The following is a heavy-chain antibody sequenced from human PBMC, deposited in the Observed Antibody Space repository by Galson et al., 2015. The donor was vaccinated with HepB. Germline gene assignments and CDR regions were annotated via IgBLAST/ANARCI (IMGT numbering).Heavy chain of an antibody. CDR2: IDPSDSYT. V-gene: IGHV5-10-1*01. CDR3: ARPRAVRGTYGLDV. CDR1: GYTFTALW. J-gene: IGHJ6*02. Sequence: QSGAEVKKPGESLRISCKGSGYTFTALWITWVRQIPGKGLEWMGRIDPSDSYTNYSPSLQGHVTISADKSITTAYLQWRSLKASDTAIYYCARPRAVRGTYGLDVWGQGTTVTVSS. D-gene: IGHD3-10*01.